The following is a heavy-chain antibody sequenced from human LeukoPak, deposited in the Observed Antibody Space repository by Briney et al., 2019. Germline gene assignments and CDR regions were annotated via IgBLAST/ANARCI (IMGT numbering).Heavy chain of an antibody. D-gene: IGHD1-7*01. V-gene: IGHV3-30*03. J-gene: IGHJ5*02. CDR3: TREGMGTTFSAWFEP. CDR1: GFTFSNSG. CDR2: VSSDGSID. Sequence: GGSLRLSCAASGFTFSNSGMHWVRQAPGKGLEWVAVVSSDGSIDYYAESLRGRFTVSRDNSKNTMFLQFNTLRPEDTAVYYCTREGMGTTFSAWFEPWGQGTLVTVSS.